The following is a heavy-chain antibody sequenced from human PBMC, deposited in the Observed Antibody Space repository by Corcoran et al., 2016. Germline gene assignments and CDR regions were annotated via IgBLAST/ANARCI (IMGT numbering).Heavy chain of an antibody. CDR1: GYSFTSYW. CDR3: ASRVNFWFKHNWYFDL. V-gene: IGHV5-51*01. D-gene: IGHD3-3*01. Sequence: EVQLVQSGAEVKKPGESLKISCKGSGYSFTSYWIGWVRQMPGKGLEWMGIIYPGDSDTRYSPSFQGQVTISDDKSISTAYLQWSSLKASDTAMYYCASRVNFWFKHNWYFDLWGRGTLVTVSS. J-gene: IGHJ2*01. CDR2: IYPGDSDT.